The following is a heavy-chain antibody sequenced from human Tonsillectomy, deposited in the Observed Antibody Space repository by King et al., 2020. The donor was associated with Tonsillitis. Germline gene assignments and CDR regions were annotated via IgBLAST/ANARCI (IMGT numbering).Heavy chain of an antibody. J-gene: IGHJ5*02. D-gene: IGHD3-16*01. CDR2: ICYSGST. CDR1: GGSISSTNYC. Sequence: QLQESGPRLVKPSETLSLTCTVSGGSISSTNYCWGWIRQPPGKGLEWTGSICYSGSTYYNPSLKSRVSISEDTSKNQFSLKLSSVTAADTAGYYCARALGAGIWFDPWGQGTLVTVSS. V-gene: IGHV4-39*07. CDR3: ARALGAGIWFDP.